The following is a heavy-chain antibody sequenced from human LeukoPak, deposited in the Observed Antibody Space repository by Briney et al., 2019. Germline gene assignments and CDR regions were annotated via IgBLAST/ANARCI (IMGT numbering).Heavy chain of an antibody. V-gene: IGHV3-7*01. D-gene: IGHD2-2*01. CDR2: INQGGSEK. CDR1: GFTFDDYW. J-gene: IGHJ4*02. CDR3: ARGGTSGYSSTRHFWGGNYYFDY. Sequence: GGSLRLSCGASGFTFDDYWMSWVRQAPGQGLEWVANINQGGSEKYYLDSAKGRFTISRDNARNSLYLQVNSLRAEDTAVYYCARGGTSGYSSTRHFWGGNYYFDYWGQGSLVTVSS.